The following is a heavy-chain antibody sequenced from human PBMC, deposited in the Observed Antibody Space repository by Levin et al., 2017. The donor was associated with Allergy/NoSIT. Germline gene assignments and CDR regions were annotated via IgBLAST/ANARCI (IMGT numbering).Heavy chain of an antibody. V-gene: IGHV4-59*01. D-gene: IGHD6-13*01. CDR1: GGSISSYY. J-gene: IGHJ4*02. Sequence: PSETLSLTCTVSGGSISSYYWSWIRQPPGKGLEWIGFIYYSGSTNYNPSLKSRVTISVDTSKNQFSLKLTSVTAADAAVYYCARDAPGMSYFDYWGQGTLVTVSS. CDR2: IYYSGST. CDR3: ARDAPGMSYFDY.